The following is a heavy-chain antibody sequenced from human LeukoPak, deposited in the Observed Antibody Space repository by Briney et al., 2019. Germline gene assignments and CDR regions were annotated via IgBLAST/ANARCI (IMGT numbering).Heavy chain of an antibody. CDR1: GGSISSYY. J-gene: IGHJ4*02. V-gene: IGHV4-59*01. CDR2: IYYSGST. D-gene: IGHD3-22*01. CDR3: ARNRMSLLRKYYYDSSGYYYFDY. Sequence: NSSETLSLTCTVSGGSISSYYWSWIRQPPGKGLEWIGYIYYSGSTNYNPSLKSRVTISVDTSKNQFSLKLSSVTAADTAVYYCARNRMSLLRKYYYDSSGYYYFDYWGQGTLVTVSS.